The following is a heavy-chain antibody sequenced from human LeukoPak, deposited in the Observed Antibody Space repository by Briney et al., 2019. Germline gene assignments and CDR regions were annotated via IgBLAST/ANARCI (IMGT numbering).Heavy chain of an antibody. CDR3: AGDIVVVPAAIPGAFDI. D-gene: IGHD2-2*02. V-gene: IGHV1-2*02. CDR2: INPNSGGT. Sequence: ASVKVSCKASGYTFTGYYTHWVRQAPGQGLEWMGWINPNSGGTNYAQKFQGRVTMTRDTSISTAYMELSRLRSDDTAVYYCAGDIVVVPAAIPGAFDIWGQGTMVTVSS. J-gene: IGHJ3*02. CDR1: GYTFTGYY.